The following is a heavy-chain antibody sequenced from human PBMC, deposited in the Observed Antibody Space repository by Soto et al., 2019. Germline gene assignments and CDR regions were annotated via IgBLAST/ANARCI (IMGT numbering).Heavy chain of an antibody. CDR3: AVVPAAISCFDP. J-gene: IGHJ5*02. CDR1: VGSFSCYY. D-gene: IGHD2-2*01. CDR2: IDRSGRT. V-gene: IGHV4-34*01. Sequence: SETLSLTCAVYVGSFSCYYWSWIRQPPGKGLGGIGEIDRSGRTNXXPSLKSRVXISVETSKNQFXLKLSXFTSADTAVYYCAVVPAAISCFDPWRQGTLVTVSS.